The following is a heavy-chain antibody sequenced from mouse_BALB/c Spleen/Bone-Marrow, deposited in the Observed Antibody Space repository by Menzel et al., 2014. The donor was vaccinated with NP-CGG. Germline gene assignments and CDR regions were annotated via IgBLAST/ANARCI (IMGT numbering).Heavy chain of an antibody. CDR2: INPYNDGT. CDR3: ARRGRIAEALGY. V-gene: IGHV1-14*01. J-gene: IGHJ2*01. D-gene: IGHD6-1*01. CDR1: GYTFTSYV. Sequence: VQLKESGPEQVKPGASVKMSCKASGYTFTSYVMHWVKQKPGQGLEWIGYINPYNDGTKYNEKFKGKATLTSDKSSSTAYMELSSLTSEDPAVYYCARRGRIAEALGYWGQGTTLTVSS.